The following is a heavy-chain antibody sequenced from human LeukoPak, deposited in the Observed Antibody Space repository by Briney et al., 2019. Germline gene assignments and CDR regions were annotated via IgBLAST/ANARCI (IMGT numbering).Heavy chain of an antibody. D-gene: IGHD6-13*01. V-gene: IGHV1-18*01. CDR2: ISAYNGNT. CDR1: GYTFTSYG. CDR3: ARDFGAADYYYMDV. Sequence: ASVKDSCKASGYTFTSYGISWVRQAPGQGLEWMGWISAYNGNTNYAQKLQGRVTMTTDTSTSTDYMELRSLRSDDTAVYYCARDFGAADYYYMDVWGKGTTVTVSS. J-gene: IGHJ6*03.